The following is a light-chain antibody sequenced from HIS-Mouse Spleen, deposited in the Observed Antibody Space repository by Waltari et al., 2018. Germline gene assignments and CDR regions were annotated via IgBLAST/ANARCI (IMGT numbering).Light chain of an antibody. CDR2: GAS. J-gene: IGKJ1*01. V-gene: IGKV3-15*01. Sequence: EIVMTQSPATLSVSPGERATLSCRASQSVSSNLAWYQQKPCQAPRLLISGASPRAPGIPARFSGSGSGTEFTLTISSMKEEDFAVYYGQQENNWPTGTFGQGTKVE. CDR1: QSVSSN. CDR3: QQENNWPTGT.